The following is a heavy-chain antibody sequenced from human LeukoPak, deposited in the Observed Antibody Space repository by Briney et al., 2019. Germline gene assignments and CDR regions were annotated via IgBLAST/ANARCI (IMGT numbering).Heavy chain of an antibody. Sequence: GGSLRLSCEAPGFILKNHWMTWVRQAPGKGLEWVANINQDGSEKFYVDSVKGRFTISRDNSKNPLFLQLNSLRAEDTAVYYCARVWQYYYDYSAFDIWGQGTMVTVS. CDR3: ARVWQYYYDYSAFDI. D-gene: IGHD3-16*01. J-gene: IGHJ3*02. V-gene: IGHV3-7*01. CDR2: INQDGSEK. CDR1: GFILKNHW.